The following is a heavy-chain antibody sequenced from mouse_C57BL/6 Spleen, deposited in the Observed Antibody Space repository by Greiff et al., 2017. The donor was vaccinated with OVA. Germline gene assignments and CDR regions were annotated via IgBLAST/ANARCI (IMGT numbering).Heavy chain of an antibody. D-gene: IGHD1-1*01. J-gene: IGHJ2*01. CDR1: GYTFTSYG. V-gene: IGHV1-81*01. CDR3: ARITTVVEDYFDD. CDR2: IYPRSGNT. Sequence: QVQLQQSGAELARPGASVKLSCKASGYTFTSYGISWVKQRTGQGLEWIGEIYPRSGNTYYNEKFKGKATLTADKSSSTAYMELRSLTSEDSAVYFCARITTVVEDYFDDWGQGTTLTVSS.